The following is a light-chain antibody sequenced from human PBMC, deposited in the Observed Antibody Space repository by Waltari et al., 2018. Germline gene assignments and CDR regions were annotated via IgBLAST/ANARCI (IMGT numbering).Light chain of an antibody. CDR1: QSISRY. V-gene: IGKV3-20*01. CDR2: AAS. Sequence: EIVLTQSPGTLSLSPGERATLPCRASQSISRYLAWYQQKPGQDPRLLIYAASSRATGIPDRFSGSGSGTDFSLTISRLEPEDFAVYYCQNHERLPAMFGQGTKVEIK. CDR3: QNHERLPAM. J-gene: IGKJ1*01.